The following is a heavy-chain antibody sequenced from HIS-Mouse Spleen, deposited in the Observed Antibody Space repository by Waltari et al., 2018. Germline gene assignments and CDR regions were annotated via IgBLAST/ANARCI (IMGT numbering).Heavy chain of an antibody. CDR3: AREIPYSSSWYDWYFDL. Sequence: QLQLQESGPGLVKPSETLSLTCTVSGGSISSSSYYLGWNRQPPGKGLEWVGSIYYRGGTYYNPSLKSRVTISVDTSKNQFSLKLSSVTAADTAVYYCAREIPYSSSWYDWYFDLWGRGTLVTVSS. CDR2: IYYRGGT. V-gene: IGHV4-39*07. J-gene: IGHJ2*01. CDR1: GGSISSSSYY. D-gene: IGHD6-13*01.